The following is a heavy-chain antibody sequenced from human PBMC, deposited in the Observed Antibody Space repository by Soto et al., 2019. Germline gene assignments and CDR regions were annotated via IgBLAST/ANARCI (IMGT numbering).Heavy chain of an antibody. J-gene: IGHJ4*02. V-gene: IGHV1-18*01. Sequence: ASVKVSCKASGYTFTSYGISWVRQAPGQGLEWMGWISAYNGNTNYAQKLQGRVTMTTDTSTSTAYMELRSLRSDDTAVYYCARDGPSDILTGYRPYYFDYWGQGTLVTVSS. CDR1: GYTFTSYG. CDR3: ARDGPSDILTGYRPYYFDY. D-gene: IGHD3-9*01. CDR2: ISAYNGNT.